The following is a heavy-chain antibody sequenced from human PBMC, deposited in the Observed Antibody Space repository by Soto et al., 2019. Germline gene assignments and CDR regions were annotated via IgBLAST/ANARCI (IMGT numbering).Heavy chain of an antibody. CDR3: AHRGFANDAFDV. CDR2: IYWNDDK. D-gene: IGHD3-3*01. CDR1: GFSLSTSGVG. V-gene: IGHV2-5*01. J-gene: IGHJ3*01. Sequence: QITLKESGPTLVKATQTLTLTCTLSGFSLSTSGVGVGWIRQPPGKALEWLALIYWNDDKHYSPSLNSRFAIAKDPTKTRLVLRMTIMDPVDTATYYCAHRGFANDAFDVWCQGTMVTVSS.